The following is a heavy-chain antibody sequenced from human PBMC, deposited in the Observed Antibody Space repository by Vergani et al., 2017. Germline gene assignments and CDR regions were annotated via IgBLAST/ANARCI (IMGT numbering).Heavy chain of an antibody. CDR2: LDPSDSYT. D-gene: IGHD2-15*01. J-gene: IGHJ4*02. Sequence: EVQLVQSGAEVKKPGESLRISCKGSGYSFTSYWISWVRQMPGKGLEWMGRLDPSDSYTNYSPSFQGHVTISADKSISTAYLQWSSLKASDTAMFYCARHPPGYCSGGSCYDSTYFDYWGQGTLVTVSS. CDR3: ARHPPGYCSGGSCYDSTYFDY. V-gene: IGHV5-10-1*03. CDR1: GYSFTSYW.